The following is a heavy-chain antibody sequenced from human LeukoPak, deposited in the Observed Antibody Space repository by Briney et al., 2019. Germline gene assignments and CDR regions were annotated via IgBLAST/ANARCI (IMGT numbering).Heavy chain of an antibody. D-gene: IGHD5/OR15-5a*01. Sequence: PGGSLTLSCPPAGFTFSDYSTSCVRHPAREGLGWVSSISSSSDYIYYADSVKGRFTISRDNARSSLYLQMNSLRAEDTAVYYCARSRSVSNYKGMDVWGQGTTVTVSS. J-gene: IGHJ6*02. CDR2: ISSSSDYI. CDR1: GFTFSDYS. V-gene: IGHV3-21*01. CDR3: ARSRSVSNYKGMDV.